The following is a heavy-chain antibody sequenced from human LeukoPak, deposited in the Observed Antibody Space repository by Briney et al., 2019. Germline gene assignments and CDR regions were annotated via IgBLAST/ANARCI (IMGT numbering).Heavy chain of an antibody. CDR1: GYTFTSYE. CDR2: MNPNSGNT. D-gene: IGHD6-19*01. V-gene: IGHV1-8*01. CDR3: ARSKQWLVRDDY. Sequence: ASVKVSCKASGYTFTSYEINWVRQATGQGLEWMGWMNPNSGNTGYAQKFQGRVTMTRDTSISTAYMELSRLRSDDTAVYYCARSKQWLVRDDYWGQGTLVTVSS. J-gene: IGHJ4*02.